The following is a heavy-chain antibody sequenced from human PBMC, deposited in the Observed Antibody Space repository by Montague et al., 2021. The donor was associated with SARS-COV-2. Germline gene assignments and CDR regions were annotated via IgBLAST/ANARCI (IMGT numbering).Heavy chain of an antibody. J-gene: IGHJ4*02. V-gene: IGHV4-59*13. CDR1: GGSISSYY. CDR3: ARDFDY. Sequence: SETLSLICTVSGGSISSYYWSWIRQPPGKGLEWIGYMYYSGSTNYNPSLKSRVTLSVDTSKNQCSLKLSSVTAADTAVYYCARDFDYWGQGTPVTVSS. CDR2: MYYSGST.